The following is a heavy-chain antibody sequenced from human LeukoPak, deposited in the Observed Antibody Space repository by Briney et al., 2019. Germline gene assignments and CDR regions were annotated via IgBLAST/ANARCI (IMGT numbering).Heavy chain of an antibody. V-gene: IGHV1-46*01. Sequence: ASVKVSCKASGYTFPSYFMHWVRQAPGQGLEWMGIINPTGGSTTYAQKFQGRVTMTRDTSTSTVYMELSSLRSDDTAVYYCARTAARRFDYWAQGTLVIVSS. J-gene: IGHJ4*02. CDR3: ARTAARRFDY. D-gene: IGHD6-6*01. CDR2: INPTGGST. CDR1: GYTFPSYF.